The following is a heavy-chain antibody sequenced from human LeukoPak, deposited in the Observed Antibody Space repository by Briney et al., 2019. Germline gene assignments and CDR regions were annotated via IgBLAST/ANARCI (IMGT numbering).Heavy chain of an antibody. CDR3: ARDLFYGDAAFDI. CDR1: GFTFSSYS. CDR2: ISSSSSYI. J-gene: IGHJ3*02. D-gene: IGHD4-17*01. V-gene: IGHV3-21*01. Sequence: GGSLRPSCAASGFTFSSYSMNWVRQAPGKGLEWVSSISSSSSYIYYADSVKGRFTISRDNAKNSLYLQMNSLRAEDTAVYYCARDLFYGDAAFDIWGQGTMVTVSS.